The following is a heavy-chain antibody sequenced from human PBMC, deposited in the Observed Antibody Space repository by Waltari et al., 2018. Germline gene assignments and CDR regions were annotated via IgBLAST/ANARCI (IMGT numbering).Heavy chain of an antibody. Sequence: QVQLPESGPGLVKPSENLSLTCPFPGCPISSYYWSWLRQPPGKGLEWIGYIYYSGSTNYNPSLKSRVTISVDTSKNQFSLKLSSVTAADTAVYYCARARLTIFDVIYFDYWGQGTLVTVSS. V-gene: IGHV4-59*01. CDR3: ARARLTIFDVIYFDY. CDR1: GCPISSYY. CDR2: IYYSGST. D-gene: IGHD3-3*01. J-gene: IGHJ4*02.